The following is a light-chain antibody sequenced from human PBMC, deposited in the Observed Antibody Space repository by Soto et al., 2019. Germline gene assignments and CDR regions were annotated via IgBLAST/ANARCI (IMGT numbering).Light chain of an antibody. CDR2: DAS. J-gene: IGKJ2*01. Sequence: EIVLTQSPATLSLSPGERATLSCRASQSVSSYLAWYQQKPGQAPRLLIYDASNRATGIPARFSGSGSGTDSTLTISSLEPEDFAVYYCQQRSNWPRRYTFGQGTKLEIK. CDR3: QQRSNWPRRYT. V-gene: IGKV3-11*01. CDR1: QSVSSY.